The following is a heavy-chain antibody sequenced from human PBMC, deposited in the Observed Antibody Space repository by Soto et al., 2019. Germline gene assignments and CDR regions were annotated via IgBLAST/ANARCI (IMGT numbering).Heavy chain of an antibody. CDR1: GGSISSGGYS. J-gene: IGHJ4*02. Sequence: PSETLSLTCAVSGGSISSGGYSWSWIRQPPGKGLEWIGYMYHSGSTYYNPSLKSRVTISIDTSKNQFSLKLSSVTAADTAVYYCARRYGDAVDFWGQGTLVTVSS. CDR3: ARRYGDAVDF. D-gene: IGHD4-17*01. CDR2: MYHSGST. V-gene: IGHV4-30-2*02.